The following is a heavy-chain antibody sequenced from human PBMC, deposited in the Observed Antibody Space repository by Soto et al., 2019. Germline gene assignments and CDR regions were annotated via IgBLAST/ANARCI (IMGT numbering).Heavy chain of an antibody. CDR3: ARATGTLRSRNCDY. CDR2: LYHTGST. V-gene: IGHV4-31*03. J-gene: IGHJ4*02. CDR1: GGSISTVGHY. Sequence: QVQLQESGPKPVKPSQTLSLTCSVSGGSISTVGHYWTWIRQPPGTGLEWIGPLYHTGSTYYSKSLRSRLTMSVDTSKSQFSLRLSSVTAADTAVYYCARATGTLRSRNCDYWGQGSLVTVSS. D-gene: IGHD1-1*01.